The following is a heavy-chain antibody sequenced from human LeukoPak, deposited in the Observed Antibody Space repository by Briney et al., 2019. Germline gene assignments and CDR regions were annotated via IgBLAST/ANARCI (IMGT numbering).Heavy chain of an antibody. Sequence: PSETLSLTCAVSGGSISSGGYSWSWIRQSPGKGLEWIGEVNYGGYARYNPSLKSRVTISIETSKGQFSLNLSSLTAADTFVYYCARGRHDGGDAFDIWGQGTVVTVSS. V-gene: IGHV4-61*08. CDR2: VNYGGYA. D-gene: IGHD2-15*01. CDR3: ARGRHDGGDAFDI. J-gene: IGHJ3*02. CDR1: GGSISSGGYS.